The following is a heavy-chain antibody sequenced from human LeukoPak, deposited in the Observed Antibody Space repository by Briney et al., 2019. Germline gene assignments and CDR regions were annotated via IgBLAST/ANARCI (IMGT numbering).Heavy chain of an antibody. CDR1: GYTFTNYY. Sequence: ASVKVSCKASGYTFTNYYMHWVRQAPGQGLEWMGIINPSGGSTGYAQKFQGRFTMTRDTSTTTVYMERSSLRSEDTAVYYCARDREEGYNSYYFDSWGQGTLVIVSS. CDR3: ARDREEGYNSYYFDS. CDR2: INPSGGST. D-gene: IGHD5-24*01. V-gene: IGHV1-46*01. J-gene: IGHJ4*02.